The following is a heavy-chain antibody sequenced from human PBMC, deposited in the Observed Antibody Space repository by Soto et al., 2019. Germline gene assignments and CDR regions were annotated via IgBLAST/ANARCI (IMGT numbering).Heavy chain of an antibody. CDR3: ARDDPHHYYGMDV. J-gene: IGHJ6*02. V-gene: IGHV1-46*01. CDR2: INPSGGST. CDR1: GYTFTSYY. Sequence: QVQLVQSGAEVKKPGASVKVSCKASGYTFTSYYMHWVRQAPGQGLEWMGIINPSGGSTSYAQKFQGRVTMTRDTSTSTVYMELSCLRSEDTAVYYCARDDPHHYYGMDVWGQGTTVTVSS.